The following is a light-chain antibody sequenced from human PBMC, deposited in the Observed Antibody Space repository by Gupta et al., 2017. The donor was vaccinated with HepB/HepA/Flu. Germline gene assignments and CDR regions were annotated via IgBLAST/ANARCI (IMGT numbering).Light chain of an antibody. Sequence: DIRMTQSPSSLSASVGDTVSITCRASQNIRISLNWYQQKPGKAPKLLMYSASSLQSGVSSTFSGSGSGTDFTLTINDRQPEDFATYYCQQTDNAPGSFGQGTKLEIK. CDR2: SAS. J-gene: IGKJ2*04. V-gene: IGKV1-39*01. CDR1: QNIRIS. CDR3: QQTDNAPGS.